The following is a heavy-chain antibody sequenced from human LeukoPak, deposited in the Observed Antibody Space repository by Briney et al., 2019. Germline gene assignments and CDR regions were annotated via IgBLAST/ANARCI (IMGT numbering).Heavy chain of an antibody. V-gene: IGHV3-21*01. Sequence: SVKGRFTISRDNAKNSLYLQMNSLRVEDTGVYYCARVPADFWGQGTLVTVSS. J-gene: IGHJ4*02. CDR3: ARVPADF.